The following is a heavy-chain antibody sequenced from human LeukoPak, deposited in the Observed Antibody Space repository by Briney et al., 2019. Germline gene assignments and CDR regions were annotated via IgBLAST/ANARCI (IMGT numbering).Heavy chain of an antibody. CDR1: GYTFTSYA. CDR3: ARGATDYYYYGMDV. CDR2: INAGNGNT. Sequence: ASVKVSCTASGYTFTSYAMHWVRQAPGQRLEWMGWINAGNGNTKYSQKFQGRVTITRDTSASTAYMELSSLRSEDTAVYYCARGATDYYYYGMDVWGQGTTVTVSS. V-gene: IGHV1-3*01. J-gene: IGHJ6*02. D-gene: IGHD1-26*01.